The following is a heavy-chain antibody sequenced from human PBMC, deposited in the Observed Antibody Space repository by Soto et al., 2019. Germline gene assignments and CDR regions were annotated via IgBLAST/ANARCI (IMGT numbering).Heavy chain of an antibody. CDR2: IYYSGST. CDR3: VGGELFDY. J-gene: IGHJ4*02. CDR1: GGSISSYY. V-gene: IGHV4-59*01. Sequence: QVQLQESGPGLVKPSETLSLTCTISGGSISSYYWSWIRQPPGKGLEWMGYIYYSGSTNYNPSLKSRVTISVDTSKNQFSLKLSSVTAADTAVYYCVGGELFDYWGQGTLVTVSS. D-gene: IGHD3-10*01.